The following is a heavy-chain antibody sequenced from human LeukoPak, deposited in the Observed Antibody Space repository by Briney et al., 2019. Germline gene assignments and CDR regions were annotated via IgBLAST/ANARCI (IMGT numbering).Heavy chain of an antibody. Sequence: GGSLRLSCAASGFTFSSYAMSWVRQAPGKGLEWVSSIGGSGGTTFYADPVKGRFTISRDNSKNTLFLQISSLRAEDTAVYYCAKGYCASTTCYARFENWGQGTLVTVSS. CDR2: IGGSGGTT. J-gene: IGHJ4*02. D-gene: IGHD2-2*01. V-gene: IGHV3-23*01. CDR3: AKGYCASTTCYARFEN. CDR1: GFTFSSYA.